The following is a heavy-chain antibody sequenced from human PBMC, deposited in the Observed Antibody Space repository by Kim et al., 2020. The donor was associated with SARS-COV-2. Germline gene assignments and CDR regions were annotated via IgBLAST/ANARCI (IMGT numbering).Heavy chain of an antibody. D-gene: IGHD1-1*01. V-gene: IGHV4-4*02. CDR1: GGSISSSNW. CDR3: ARVRKVQLERRGKIGVYGMDV. J-gene: IGHJ6*02. Sequence: SETLSLTCAVSGGSISSSNWWSWVRQPPGKGLEWIGEIYHSGSTNYNPSLKSRVTISVDKSKNQFSLKLSSVTAADTAVYYCARVRKVQLERRGKIGVYGMDVWGQGTTVTVSS. CDR2: IYHSGST.